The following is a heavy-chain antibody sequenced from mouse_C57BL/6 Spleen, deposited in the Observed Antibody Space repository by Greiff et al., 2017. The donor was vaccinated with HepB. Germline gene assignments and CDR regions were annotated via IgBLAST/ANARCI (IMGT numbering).Heavy chain of an antibody. Sequence: QVQLKESGAELARPGASVKLSCKASGYTFTSYGISWVKQRTGQGLEWIGEIYPRSGNTYYNEKFKGKATLTADKSSSTAYMELRSLTSEDSAVYFCARKVYYDYEEAMDYWGQGTSVTVSS. CDR2: IYPRSGNT. CDR3: ARKVYYDYEEAMDY. V-gene: IGHV1-81*01. D-gene: IGHD2-4*01. CDR1: GYTFTSYG. J-gene: IGHJ4*01.